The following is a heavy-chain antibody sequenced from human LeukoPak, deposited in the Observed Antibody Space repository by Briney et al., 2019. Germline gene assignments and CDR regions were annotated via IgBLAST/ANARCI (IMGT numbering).Heavy chain of an antibody. Sequence: SETLSLTCTVSGGSISSGGYYWSWIRQPPGKGLEWIGYIYHSGSTYYNPSLKSRVTISVDRSKNQFSLKLSSVTAADTAVYYCARASAGPENVVPAPGVFDYWGQGTLVTVSS. CDR3: ARASAGPENVVPAPGVFDY. CDR2: IYHSGST. CDR1: GGSISSGGYY. J-gene: IGHJ4*02. D-gene: IGHD2-2*01. V-gene: IGHV4-30-2*01.